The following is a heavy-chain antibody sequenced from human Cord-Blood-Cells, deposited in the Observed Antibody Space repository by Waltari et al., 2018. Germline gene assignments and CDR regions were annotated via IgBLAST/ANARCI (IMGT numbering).Heavy chain of an antibody. V-gene: IGHV4-39*01. CDR2: IYYSGST. J-gene: IGHJ3*02. D-gene: IGHD4-17*01. Sequence: QLQLQESGPGLVKPSETLSLTCTVSGGSISSSSYYWGWIRQPPGQGLEWIGSIYYSGSTYYNPSLKSRVTISVDTSKNQFSLKLSSVTAADTAVYYCAKHVSTTVTKRGAFDIWGQGTMVTVSS. CDR3: AKHVSTTVTKRGAFDI. CDR1: GGSISSSSYY.